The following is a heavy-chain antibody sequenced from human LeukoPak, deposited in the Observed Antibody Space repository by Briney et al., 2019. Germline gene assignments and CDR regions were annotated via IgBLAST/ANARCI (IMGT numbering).Heavy chain of an antibody. Sequence: GGSLRLSCAASGFTFNMYGMGWVRQAPGKWPEWVAAIADSGGNTYYADSVKGRFTISRDNSRNTLSLHMNSLRAEDTAVYYCAKGHNNYYFTIDYWGQGTLVTVSS. D-gene: IGHD2/OR15-2a*01. CDR1: GFTFNMYG. J-gene: IGHJ4*02. CDR2: IADSGGNT. CDR3: AKGHNNYYFTIDY. V-gene: IGHV3-23*01.